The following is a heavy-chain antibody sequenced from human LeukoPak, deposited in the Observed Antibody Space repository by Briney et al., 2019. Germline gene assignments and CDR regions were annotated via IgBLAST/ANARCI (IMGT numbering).Heavy chain of an antibody. CDR1: GFTFRNYD. D-gene: IGHD7-27*01. V-gene: IGHV3-48*03. CDR3: ARDGPGGNWEYGYYMDV. Sequence: GGSLRLSCLASGFTFRNYDMNWVRQAPGKGLEWISYISSSGDTMFYADSVKGRFTISRDNAKNSLYLQMSSLRAEDTAVYYCARDGPGGNWEYGYYMDVWGKGTTVTISS. CDR2: ISSSGDTM. J-gene: IGHJ6*03.